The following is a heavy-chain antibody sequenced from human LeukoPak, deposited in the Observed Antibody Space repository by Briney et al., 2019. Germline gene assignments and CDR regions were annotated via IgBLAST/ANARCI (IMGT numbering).Heavy chain of an antibody. CDR2: ISGSGGST. Sequence: GGSLRLSCAASGFSFKDYWMSWVRQAPGKGLEWVSAISGSGGSTYYADSVKGRFTISRDNSKNTLYLQMNSLRAEDTAVYYCAKVPARFEVTLHHDAFDIWGQGTMVTVSS. V-gene: IGHV3-23*01. CDR1: GFSFKDYW. D-gene: IGHD4-23*01. CDR3: AKVPARFEVTLHHDAFDI. J-gene: IGHJ3*02.